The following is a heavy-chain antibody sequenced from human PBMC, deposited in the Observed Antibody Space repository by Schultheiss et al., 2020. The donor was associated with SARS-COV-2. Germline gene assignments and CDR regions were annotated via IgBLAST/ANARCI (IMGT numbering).Heavy chain of an antibody. V-gene: IGHV4-31*03. CDR1: GGSISSGGYY. J-gene: IGHJ1*01. CDR2: IYYSGST. D-gene: IGHD3-22*01. Sequence: SETLSLTCTVSGGSISSGGYYWSWIRQHPGKGLEWIGYIYYSGSTYYNPSLKSRVTISVDTSKNQFSLKLSSVTAADTAVYYCARDSLYYYDSSGSDFQHWGQGTLVTVSS. CDR3: ARDSLYYYDSSGSDFQH.